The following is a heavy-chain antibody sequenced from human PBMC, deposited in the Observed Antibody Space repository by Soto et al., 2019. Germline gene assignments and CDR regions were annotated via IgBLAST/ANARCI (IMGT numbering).Heavy chain of an antibody. J-gene: IGHJ4*02. V-gene: IGHV4-59*08. D-gene: IGHD1-1*01. CDR1: GGSISSYY. CDR2: IYYSGST. CDR3: ARRYGYSFAY. Sequence: SETLSLTCTVSGGSISSYYWSWIRQPPGKGLEWIGYIYYSGSTNYNPPLKSRVTISVDTSKNQFSLKLSSVTAADTAVYYCARRYGYSFAYWGQGTLVTVS.